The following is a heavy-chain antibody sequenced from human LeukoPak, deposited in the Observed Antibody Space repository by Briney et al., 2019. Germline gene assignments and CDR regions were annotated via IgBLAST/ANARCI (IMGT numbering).Heavy chain of an antibody. J-gene: IGHJ5*02. D-gene: IGHD3-3*01. CDR1: GGSISSGGYY. V-gene: IGHV4-31*03. CDR3: ARLHGVLRFLEWLPDWFDP. CDR2: IYYSGST. Sequence: SETLSLTCTVSGGSISSGGYYWSWIRQHPGKGLEWIGYIYYSGSTYHNPSLKSRVTISVDTSKNQFSLKLSSVTAADTAVYYCARLHGVLRFLEWLPDWFDPWGQGTLVTVSS.